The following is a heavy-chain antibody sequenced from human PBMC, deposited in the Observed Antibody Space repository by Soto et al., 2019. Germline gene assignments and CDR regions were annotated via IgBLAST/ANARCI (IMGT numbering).Heavy chain of an antibody. CDR2: ITGRSTFI. V-gene: IGHV3-21*06. J-gene: IGHJ4*02. Sequence: EVQLVESGGGLVKPGGSLRLSCAVSGFTFTNENMNWVRQAPGKGLEWVSSITGRSTFINYADSVKGRFTISRDNDKGLVYLQMNSLRAEDTAVYYCARDPPLSMIVVVGVDDFWGQGTLVTVSS. CDR1: GFTFTNEN. CDR3: ARDPPLSMIVVVGVDDF. D-gene: IGHD3-22*01.